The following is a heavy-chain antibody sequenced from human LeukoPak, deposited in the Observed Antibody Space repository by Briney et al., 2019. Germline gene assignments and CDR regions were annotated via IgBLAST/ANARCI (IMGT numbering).Heavy chain of an antibody. V-gene: IGHV4-4*09. CDR2: IYTSAST. D-gene: IGHD1-7*01. CDR3: ARLGWNYYFDY. CDR1: GGSISSYY. J-gene: IGHJ4*02. Sequence: PSETLSLTCTVSGGSISSYYWSWIRQPPGKGLEWIGYIYTSASTNYNPSLKSRVTISVDTSKNQFSLKLSSVTAADTAVYYCARLGWNYYFDYWGQGTLVTVSS.